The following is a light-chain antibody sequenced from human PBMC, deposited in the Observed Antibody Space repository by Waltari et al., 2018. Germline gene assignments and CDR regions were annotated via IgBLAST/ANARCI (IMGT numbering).Light chain of an antibody. Sequence: QSALTQPASVSGSPGHPITISCAGTRSDVGNYNLVSWSQQHAGEAPKLMIYEVTKRPSGVSNRFSGSKSGNTASLTISGLQAEDEADYYCCSYASGSTFVFGGGTKLTVL. CDR3: CSYASGSTFV. V-gene: IGLV2-23*02. J-gene: IGLJ2*01. CDR2: EVT. CDR1: RSDVGNYNL.